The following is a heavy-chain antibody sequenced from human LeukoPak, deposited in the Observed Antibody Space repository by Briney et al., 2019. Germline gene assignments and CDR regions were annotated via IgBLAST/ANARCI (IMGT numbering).Heavy chain of an antibody. CDR3: AKDQRGRFDAFDI. D-gene: IGHD1-14*01. V-gene: IGHV3-30*02. CDR1: GFTFSSYG. CDR2: IRYDGSNK. J-gene: IGHJ3*02. Sequence: GGSLGLSCAASGFTFSSYGMHWVRQAPGKGLEWVAFIRYDGSNKYYADSVKGRFTISRDNSKNTLYLQMNSLRAEDTAVYYCAKDQRGRFDAFDIWSQGTMVTVSS.